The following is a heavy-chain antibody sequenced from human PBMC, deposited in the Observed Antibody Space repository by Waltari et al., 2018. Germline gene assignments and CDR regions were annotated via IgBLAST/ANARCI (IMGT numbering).Heavy chain of an antibody. Sequence: QVQLVQSGAEVKKPGASVKVSCKASGYTFTSYGISWVRQAPGQGLEWMGWISAYNGNTNYAQKLQGRVTMTTDTSTSTAYMELRSLRSDDTAVYYCARDGPLGDGSGSYLFYYYYYGMDVWGQGTTVTVSS. CDR3: ARDGPLGDGSGSYLFYYYYYGMDV. V-gene: IGHV1-18*01. CDR1: GYTFTSYG. D-gene: IGHD3-10*01. J-gene: IGHJ6*02. CDR2: ISAYNGNT.